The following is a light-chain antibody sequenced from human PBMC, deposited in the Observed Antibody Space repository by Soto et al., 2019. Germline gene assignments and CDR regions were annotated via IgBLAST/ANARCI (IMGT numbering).Light chain of an antibody. CDR3: CSYAGSTPYV. V-gene: IGLV2-23*02. CDR2: EVS. CDR1: SSDVGSYKL. J-gene: IGLJ1*01. Sequence: LTQPASVSASPGQSITISCTGTSSDVGSYKLVSWYQQHPGKGPQLMIYEVSKRPSGISNRFSGSKSGNTASLTISGLQAEDEADYYCCSYAGSTPYVFGTGTKVNV.